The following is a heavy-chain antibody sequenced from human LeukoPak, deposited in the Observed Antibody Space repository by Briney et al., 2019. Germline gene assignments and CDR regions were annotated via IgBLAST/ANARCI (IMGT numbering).Heavy chain of an antibody. CDR2: IYYSGST. Sequence: SETLSLTFTVSGGSISSGDYYWSWIRQPPGKGLEWIGYIYYSGSTYYNPSLKSRVTISVDTSKNQFSLKLSSVTAADTAVYYCARDSASIEAGGDDAFDIWGQGTMVTVSS. CDR1: GGSISSGDYY. V-gene: IGHV4-30-4*01. CDR3: ARDSASIEAGGDDAFDI. D-gene: IGHD2-21*01. J-gene: IGHJ3*02.